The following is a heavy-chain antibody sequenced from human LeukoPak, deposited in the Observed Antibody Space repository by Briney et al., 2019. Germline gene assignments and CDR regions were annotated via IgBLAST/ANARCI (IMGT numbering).Heavy chain of an antibody. J-gene: IGHJ6*02. CDR3: ARDLGYRLPYYGMDV. CDR1: GFTFSSYA. V-gene: IGHV3-30-3*01. D-gene: IGHD3-16*01. Sequence: PGRSLRLSCAASGFTFSSYAMHWVRQAPGKGLEWVAVISYDGSNKYYADSVKGRFTISRDNSKNTLYLQMNSLRSEDTAVYYCARDLGYRLPYYGMDVWGQGTTVTVSS. CDR2: ISYDGSNK.